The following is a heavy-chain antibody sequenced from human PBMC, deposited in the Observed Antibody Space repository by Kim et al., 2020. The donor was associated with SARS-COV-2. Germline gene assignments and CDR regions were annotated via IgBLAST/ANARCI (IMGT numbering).Heavy chain of an antibody. Sequence: SETLSLTCTVSGGSISSYYWSWIRQPPGKGLEWIGYIYYSGSTNYNPSLKSRVTISVDTSKNQFSLKLSSVTAADTAVYYCARDEVDNCSSTSCSSLGWFDPWGQGTLVTVSS. D-gene: IGHD2-2*01. J-gene: IGHJ5*02. V-gene: IGHV4-59*13. CDR2: IYYSGST. CDR3: ARDEVDNCSSTSCSSLGWFDP. CDR1: GGSISSYY.